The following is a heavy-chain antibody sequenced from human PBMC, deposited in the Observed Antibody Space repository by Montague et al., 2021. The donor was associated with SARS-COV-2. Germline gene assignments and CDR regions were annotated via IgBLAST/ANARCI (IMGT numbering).Heavy chain of an antibody. Sequence: SETLSLTCTVSGASVGSSDWGWIRQSPGKGLEWIGYFYSVGSTDYNPSLKSRATISRDTSKNQFSLKVGSVTAADTAVYYCARETMTGDAFDIWGQGTMVTVSS. J-gene: IGHJ3*02. CDR2: FYSVGST. D-gene: IGHD1-14*01. CDR3: ARETMTGDAFDI. CDR1: GASVGSSD. V-gene: IGHV4-59*02.